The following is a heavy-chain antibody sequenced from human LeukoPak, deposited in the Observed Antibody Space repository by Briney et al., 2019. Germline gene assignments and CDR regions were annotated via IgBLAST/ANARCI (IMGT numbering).Heavy chain of an antibody. D-gene: IGHD2-2*01. V-gene: IGHV1-2*02. CDR1: GYTFTGYY. CDR3: SRGPVPAAIFRFDP. CDR2: INPNSGDT. J-gene: IGHJ5*02. Sequence: ASVKVSCKASGYTFTGYYMHWVRQAPGQGLEWMGWINPNSGDTKYAQKFQGRVTMTRDPSITTAYMELSGLNSDDTAVYYCSRGPVPAAIFRFDPWGQGTLVTVSS.